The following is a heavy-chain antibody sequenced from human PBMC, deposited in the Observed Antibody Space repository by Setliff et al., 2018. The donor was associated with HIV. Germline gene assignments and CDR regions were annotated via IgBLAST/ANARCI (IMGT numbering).Heavy chain of an antibody. CDR3: ARIPMNSGLTPPYFDY. J-gene: IGHJ4*01. CDR2: IYWDGDT. D-gene: IGHD3-10*01. V-gene: IGHV2-5*02. CDR1: GFSLSTSEVG. Sequence: SGPTLVNPTQTLTLTCTFSGFSLSTSEVGVGWIRQPPGKALEWLALIYWDGDTRYSPSLKNRLTITKDTSKNQVVLTMTNMDPVDTVTYYCARIPMNSGLTPPYFDYWGRGTLVTV.